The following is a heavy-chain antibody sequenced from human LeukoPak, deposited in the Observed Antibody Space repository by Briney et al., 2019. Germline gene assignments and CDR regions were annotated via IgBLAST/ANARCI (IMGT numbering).Heavy chain of an antibody. CDR2: ISNDGGGT. CDR3: AKGGSGYFLDL. V-gene: IGHV3-23*01. Sequence: GGSLRLSCAASGFIFNNYGLIWVRQAPGKGLEWVSAISNDGGGTAYADFVKGRFTISRDNSRNTLFLQMNSLRGDDTALYYCAKGGSGYFLDLWGQGTLVTVSS. CDR1: GFIFNNYG. D-gene: IGHD3-22*01. J-gene: IGHJ5*02.